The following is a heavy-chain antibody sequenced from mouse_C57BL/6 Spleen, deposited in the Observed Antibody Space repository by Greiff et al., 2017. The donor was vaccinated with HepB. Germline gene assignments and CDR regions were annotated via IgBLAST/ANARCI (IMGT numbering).Heavy chain of an antibody. CDR2: INPNNGGT. D-gene: IGHD2-5*01. J-gene: IGHJ2*01. CDR3: AIPPYYSNFYFDY. V-gene: IGHV1-26*01. Sequence: EVQLQQSGPELVKPGASVKISCKASGYTFTDYYMNWVKQSHGKSLEWIGDINPNNGGTSYNQKFKGKATLTVDKSSSTAYMELRSLTSEDSAVYYCAIPPYYSNFYFDYWGQGTTLTVSS. CDR1: GYTFTDYY.